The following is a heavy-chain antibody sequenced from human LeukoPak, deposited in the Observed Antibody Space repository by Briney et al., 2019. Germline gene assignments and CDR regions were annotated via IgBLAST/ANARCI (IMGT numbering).Heavy chain of an antibody. Sequence: SETLSLTCTVSGGSISSSSYYWGWIRQPPGKGLEWIGSIYYSGSTYYNPSLKSRVTISVDTSKNPFSLKLSSVTAADTAVYYCARLYYYDSSGYAFDIWGQGTMVTVSS. CDR3: ARLYYYDSSGYAFDI. D-gene: IGHD3-22*01. CDR1: GGSISSSSYY. J-gene: IGHJ3*02. CDR2: IYYSGST. V-gene: IGHV4-39*07.